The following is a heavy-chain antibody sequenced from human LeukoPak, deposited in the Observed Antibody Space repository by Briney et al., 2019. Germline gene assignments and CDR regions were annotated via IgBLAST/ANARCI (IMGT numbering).Heavy chain of an antibody. Sequence: PSETLSLTCTVSGGSISSYYWSWIRQPAGKGLEWIGRIYSSGSTSYNPSLKSRVTISVDKSKNQFSLILSSVTAADTAVYYCARDSGRYCTHDYWGQGTLVTVPS. CDR2: IYSSGST. D-gene: IGHD1-26*01. CDR3: ARDSGRYCTHDY. CDR1: GGSISSYY. V-gene: IGHV4-4*07. J-gene: IGHJ4*02.